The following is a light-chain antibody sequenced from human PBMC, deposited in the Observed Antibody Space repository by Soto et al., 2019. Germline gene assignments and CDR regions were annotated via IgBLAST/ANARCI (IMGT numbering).Light chain of an antibody. Sequence: IVMTQSPATLSVSPGERATLSCRASQSIDRKLAWYQQRPGQAPRLLIYGASTRATGIPARFSGSGSGTEFTLTISGLQSEDFGVFYCQQYHSWRTFGQGTKVDIK. V-gene: IGKV3-15*01. J-gene: IGKJ1*01. CDR2: GAS. CDR3: QQYHSWRT. CDR1: QSIDRK.